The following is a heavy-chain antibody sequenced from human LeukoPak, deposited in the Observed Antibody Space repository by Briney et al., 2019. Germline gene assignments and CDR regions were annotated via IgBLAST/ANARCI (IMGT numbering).Heavy chain of an antibody. V-gene: IGHV4-34*01. CDR3: ARSMVRGVRYYYYYYMDV. CDR1: GGSFSGYY. J-gene: IGHJ6*03. CDR2: INHSGST. D-gene: IGHD3-10*01. Sequence: PSETLSLTCAVYGGSFSGYYWSWIRQPPGKGLEWIGEINHSGSTNYNPSLKSRVTISVDTSKNQFSLKLSSVTAAGTAVYYCARSMVRGVRYYYYYYMDVWGKGTTVTVSS.